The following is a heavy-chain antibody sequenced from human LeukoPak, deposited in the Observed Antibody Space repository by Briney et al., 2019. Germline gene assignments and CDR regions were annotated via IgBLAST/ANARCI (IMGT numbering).Heavy chain of an antibody. J-gene: IGHJ4*02. Sequence: PGGSLRLSCAASGFTFSNSAMSWARRAPGKGLEWVSVISGTGGNTFYADSVKGRFTISRDNSKNTLYLQMSSLRAEDTALYYCAKARLPGDLRWGFDYWGQGTLVTVSS. CDR3: AKARLPGDLRWGFDY. CDR2: ISGTGGNT. D-gene: IGHD7-27*01. CDR1: GFTFSNSA. V-gene: IGHV3-23*01.